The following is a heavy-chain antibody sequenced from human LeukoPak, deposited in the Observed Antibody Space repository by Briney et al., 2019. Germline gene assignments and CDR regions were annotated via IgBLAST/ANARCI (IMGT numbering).Heavy chain of an antibody. CDR1: GGSITRRNYN. V-gene: IGHV4-39*01. J-gene: IGHJ4*02. D-gene: IGHD2-15*01. CDR2: IDYSGNT. CDR3: ARLGVVVGEQDY. Sequence: PSETLSLTCTVSGGSITRRNYNWGWIRQPPGRGLEWIGSIDYSGNTYYNPSLKSRVTMSVDTSKNELSLKLSSVTAADTAVYYCARLGVVVGEQDYWGQGTLVTVSS.